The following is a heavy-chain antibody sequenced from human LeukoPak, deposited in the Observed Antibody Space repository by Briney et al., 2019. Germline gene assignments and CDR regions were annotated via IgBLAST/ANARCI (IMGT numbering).Heavy chain of an antibody. CDR2: IRSSGSTI. CDR3: ASIPLLWFGELFPDY. J-gene: IGHJ4*02. Sequence: PGGSLRLSCAASGFTFSDYYMSWIRQAPGKGLEWVSYIRSSGSTIYYADSVKGRFTISRDNAKNSLYLQMNSLRAEDTAVYYCASIPLLWFGELFPDYWGQGTLVTVSS. D-gene: IGHD3-10*01. CDR1: GFTFSDYY. V-gene: IGHV3-11*04.